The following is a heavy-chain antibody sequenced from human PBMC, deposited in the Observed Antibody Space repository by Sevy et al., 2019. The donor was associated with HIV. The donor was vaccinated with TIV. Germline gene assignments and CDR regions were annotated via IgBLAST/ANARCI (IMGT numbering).Heavy chain of an antibody. Sequence: GESLKISCEGSGYSFTSHWIGWVRHMPGKGLEWMGIIYPDESETRYSPSFQGQVTFSADKSISTAYLQWSSLKASDTAMYYCATSRSGYFDSSGYYIYWGQGTMVTVSS. J-gene: IGHJ4*02. CDR1: GYSFTSHW. D-gene: IGHD3-22*01. CDR2: IYPDESET. CDR3: ATSRSGYFDSSGYYIY. V-gene: IGHV5-51*01.